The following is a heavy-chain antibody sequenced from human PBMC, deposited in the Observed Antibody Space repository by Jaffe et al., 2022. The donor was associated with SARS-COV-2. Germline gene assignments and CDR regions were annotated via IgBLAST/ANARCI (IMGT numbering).Heavy chain of an antibody. CDR2: ISWNSGSI. CDR1: GFTFDDYA. Sequence: EVQLVESGGGLVQPGRSLRLSCAASGFTFDDYAMHWVRQAPGKGLEWVSGISWNSGSIGYADSVKGRFTISRDNAKNSLYLQMNSLRAEDTALYYCAKDLQPEGWELPRYYYGMDVWGQGTTVTVSS. D-gene: IGHD1-26*01. CDR3: AKDLQPEGWELPRYYYGMDV. J-gene: IGHJ6*02. V-gene: IGHV3-9*01.